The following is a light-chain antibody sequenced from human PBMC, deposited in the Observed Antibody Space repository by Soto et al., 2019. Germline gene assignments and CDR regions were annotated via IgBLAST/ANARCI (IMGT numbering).Light chain of an antibody. CDR2: KAS. Sequence: DIQMTQSPSNLSASVGDRVTITCRASQSIGRSLAWYQQKPGKAPKLLIFKASTLESGVPSRFSGSGSGTEFTLTINSLQPDDFATYYCQQCDSSSYTFGQGTKLDIK. J-gene: IGKJ2*01. CDR3: QQCDSSSYT. V-gene: IGKV1-5*03. CDR1: QSIGRS.